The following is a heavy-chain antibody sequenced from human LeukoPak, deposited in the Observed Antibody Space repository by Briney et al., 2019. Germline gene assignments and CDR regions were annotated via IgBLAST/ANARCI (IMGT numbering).Heavy chain of an antibody. Sequence: SETLSLTCTVSGGSISNYFWNWIRQPPGKGLEWIGYIKTSGSAYCNPSLKSRVTVSVDTSKNQFSLKLSSVTAADTAVYYCARGYCANSTCYNLDYWGQGTLVTVSS. CDR3: ARGYCANSTCYNLDY. CDR1: GGSISNYF. J-gene: IGHJ4*02. D-gene: IGHD2-8*01. V-gene: IGHV4-59*01. CDR2: IKTSGSA.